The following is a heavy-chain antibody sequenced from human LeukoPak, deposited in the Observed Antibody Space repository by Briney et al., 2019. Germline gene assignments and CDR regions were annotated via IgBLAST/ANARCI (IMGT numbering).Heavy chain of an antibody. CDR3: ARSMVRGVLYYYYYGMDV. CDR1: GFTFSSYA. V-gene: IGHV3-30*03. J-gene: IGHJ6*02. CDR2: ISYDGSNK. Sequence: GGSLRLSCAASGFTFSSYAMSWVRQAPGKGLEWVAVISYDGSNKYYADSVKGRFTISRDNSKNTLYLQMNSLRAEDTAVYYCARSMVRGVLYYYYYGMDVWGQGTTVTVSS. D-gene: IGHD3-10*01.